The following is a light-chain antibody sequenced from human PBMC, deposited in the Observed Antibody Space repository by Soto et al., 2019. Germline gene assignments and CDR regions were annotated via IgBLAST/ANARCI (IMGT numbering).Light chain of an antibody. CDR3: QQYYSYPT. CDR1: QGISSY. J-gene: IGKJ1*01. CDR2: AAS. V-gene: IGKV1-8*01. Sequence: AIRMTQSPSSLSASTGDRVTITCRASQGISSYLAWYQQKPGKAPKLLIYAASTLQSGVPSRFSGSGSGTDFNHTISCLQSEDFATYYCQQYYSYPTFGQGTKVEIK.